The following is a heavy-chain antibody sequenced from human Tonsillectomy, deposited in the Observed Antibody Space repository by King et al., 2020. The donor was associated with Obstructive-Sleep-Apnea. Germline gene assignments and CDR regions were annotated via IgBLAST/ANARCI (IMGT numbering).Heavy chain of an antibody. Sequence: QVQLVESGGGVVQPGGSLRLSCAASNFTFSSYGMHWVRQAPGKGLEWVAFGRYDGGYEYYAYSVKGRFTISRDNSKNTLYVQMNSLRVEETAVYYCAKSSGVAAAGTYPFDYWGQGTLVTVSS. D-gene: IGHD6-13*01. J-gene: IGHJ4*02. CDR1: NFTFSSYG. V-gene: IGHV3-30*02. CDR3: AKSSGVAAAGTYPFDY. CDR2: GRYDGGYE.